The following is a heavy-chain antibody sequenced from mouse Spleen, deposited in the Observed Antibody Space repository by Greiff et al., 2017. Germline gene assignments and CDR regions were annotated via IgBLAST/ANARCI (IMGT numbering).Heavy chain of an antibody. Sequence: EVQLVESGGGLVKPGGSLKLSCAASGFTFSDYGMHWVRQAPEKGLEWVAYISSGSSTIYYADTVKGRFTISRDNAKNTLFLQMTSLRSEDTAMYYCARAGNYYGSSYYAMDYWGQGTSVTVSS. CDR1: GFTFSDYG. J-gene: IGHJ4*01. CDR2: ISSGSSTI. V-gene: IGHV5-17*01. CDR3: ARAGNYYGSSYYAMDY. D-gene: IGHD1-1*01.